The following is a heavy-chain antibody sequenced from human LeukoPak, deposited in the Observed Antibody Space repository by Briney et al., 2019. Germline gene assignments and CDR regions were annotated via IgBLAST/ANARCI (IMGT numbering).Heavy chain of an antibody. CDR2: ISGSGGST. J-gene: IGHJ4*02. V-gene: IGHV3-23*01. Sequence: GWSLSLSCAASGFTFSSYAMSWVRQAPGKGLEWVSAISGSGGSTYYADSVKGRFTISRDNSKNTLYLQMNSLRAEDTAVYYCAKSSDYDYVWGSYRRPDYWGQGTLVTVSS. CDR3: AKSSDYDYVWGSYRRPDY. CDR1: GFTFSSYA. D-gene: IGHD3-16*02.